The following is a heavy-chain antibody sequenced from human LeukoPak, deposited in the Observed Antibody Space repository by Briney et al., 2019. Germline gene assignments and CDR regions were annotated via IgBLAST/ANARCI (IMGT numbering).Heavy chain of an antibody. J-gene: IGHJ6*02. CDR3: ARGNPDQYGMDV. CDR1: GGTFSSYA. D-gene: IGHD2/OR15-2a*01. Sequence: SEKVSCKASGGTFSSYAISWVRQAPGQGLEWMGGIIPIFGTANYAQKFQGRVTITADESTSTAYMELSSLRSEDTAVYYCARGNPDQYGMDVWGQGTTVTVSS. CDR2: IIPIFGTA. V-gene: IGHV1-69*13.